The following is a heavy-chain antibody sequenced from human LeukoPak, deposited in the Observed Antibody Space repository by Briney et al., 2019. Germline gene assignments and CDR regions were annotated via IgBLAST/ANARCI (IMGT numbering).Heavy chain of an antibody. CDR2: ISGSGGST. CDR1: GFTFSSYA. V-gene: IGHV3-23*01. D-gene: IGHD1-26*01. J-gene: IGHJ4*02. CDR3: AKDIIVGADRFDY. Sequence: GGSLRLSCAAPGFTFSSYAMSWVRQAPGKGLEWVSAISGSGGSTYYADSVKGRFTISRDNSRNTLYLQMNSLRAEDTAVYYCAKDIIVGADRFDYWGQGTLVTVSS.